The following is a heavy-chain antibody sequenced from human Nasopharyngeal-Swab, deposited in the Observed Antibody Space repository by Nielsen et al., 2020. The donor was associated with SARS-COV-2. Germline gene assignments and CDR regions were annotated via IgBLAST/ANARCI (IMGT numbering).Heavy chain of an antibody. CDR1: GGSISSYY. CDR3: ARRIAAPGGDGMDV. V-gene: IGHV4-39*01. D-gene: IGHD6-6*01. J-gene: IGHJ6*02. CDR2: IYYSGST. Sequence: SETLSLTCTVSGGSISSYYWGWIRQPPEKGLEWIGSIYYSGSTYYNPSLKSRVTISVDTSKNQFSLKLSSVTAADTAVYYCARRIAAPGGDGMDVWGQGTTVTVSS.